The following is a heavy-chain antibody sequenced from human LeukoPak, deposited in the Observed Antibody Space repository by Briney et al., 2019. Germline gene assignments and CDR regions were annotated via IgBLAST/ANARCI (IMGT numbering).Heavy chain of an antibody. Sequence: GSLRLSCAASGFTFSSYAMHWVRQAPGKGLEWVAVISYDGSNKYYADSVKGRFTISRDNSKNTLYLQMNSLRAEDTAVYYCARGWSQNIVPSAELYYYYYYGMDVWGQGTTVTVSS. D-gene: IGHD5-12*01. V-gene: IGHV3-30-3*01. CDR1: GFTFSSYA. CDR2: ISYDGSNK. J-gene: IGHJ6*02. CDR3: ARGWSQNIVPSAELYYYYYYGMDV.